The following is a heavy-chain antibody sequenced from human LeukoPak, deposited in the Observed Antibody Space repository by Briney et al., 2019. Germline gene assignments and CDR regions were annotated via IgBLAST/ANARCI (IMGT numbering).Heavy chain of an antibody. CDR1: GFTFSSYW. Sequence: GGSLRLSCAASGFTFSSYWMSWVRQVPGKGLEWVSGINWNGGSTGYADSVKGRFTISRDNAKNSLYLQMNSLRAEDTALYYCARGRPPADYWGQGTLVTVSS. CDR3: ARGRPPADY. V-gene: IGHV3-20*04. CDR2: INWNGGST. J-gene: IGHJ4*02.